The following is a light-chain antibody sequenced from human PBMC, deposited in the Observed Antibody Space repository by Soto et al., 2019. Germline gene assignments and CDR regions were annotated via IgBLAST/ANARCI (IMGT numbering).Light chain of an antibody. Sequence: IVLSQPHATLSLSPGEIANFSCRASQSVSTYLAWYQQKPGQAPRLLIYDASNRASGIPARFSGSGSGTDFTLTISSLEPEDFAIYYCQQRSSSLTFGGGTKVDIK. CDR1: QSVSTY. J-gene: IGKJ4*01. CDR3: QQRSSSLT. CDR2: DAS. V-gene: IGKV3-11*01.